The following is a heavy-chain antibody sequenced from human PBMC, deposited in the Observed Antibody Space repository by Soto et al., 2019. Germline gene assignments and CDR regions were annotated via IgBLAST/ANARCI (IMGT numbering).Heavy chain of an antibody. Sequence: HPGGSLRLSCAASGFTFSSYEMNWVRQAPGKGLEWVACINTGGSTIYYADSVKGRFTISRDNAKNSLYLQMDSLRVEDTAIYYCARDGIVRGFDPWGQGTLVTVSS. J-gene: IGHJ5*02. CDR3: ARDGIVRGFDP. V-gene: IGHV3-48*03. CDR2: INTGGSTI. CDR1: GFTFSSYE. D-gene: IGHD2-15*01.